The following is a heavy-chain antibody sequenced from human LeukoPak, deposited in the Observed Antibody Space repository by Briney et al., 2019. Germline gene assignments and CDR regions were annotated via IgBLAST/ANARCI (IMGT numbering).Heavy chain of an antibody. CDR1: GGSFSGYY. Sequence: SETLSLTRAVYGGSFSGYYWSWIRQPPGKGLEWIGEINHSGATNYNPSLKSRVTISVDTSKNLFSLKLSSVTAADTAVYYCASSRVYSGSWYYYFDNWGQGALVTVSS. CDR3: ASSRVYSGSWYYYFDN. V-gene: IGHV4-34*01. J-gene: IGHJ4*02. D-gene: IGHD5-12*01. CDR2: INHSGAT.